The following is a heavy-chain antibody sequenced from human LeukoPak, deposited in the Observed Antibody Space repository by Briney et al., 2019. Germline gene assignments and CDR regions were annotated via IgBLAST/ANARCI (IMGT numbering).Heavy chain of an antibody. J-gene: IGHJ5*02. CDR2: VSPQSGNT. D-gene: IGHD3-10*01. Sequence: ASVKVSCKASGYTFISCDINWVRQAPGQGLEWMGWVSPQSGNTGYAQKFQGRLTMTMNASISTAYMELSSLNSDDTAVYYCARTVTMVRGVVIRAWLDPWGQGTLVTVSS. CDR3: ARTVTMVRGVVIRAWLDP. CDR1: GYTFISCD. V-gene: IGHV1-8*01.